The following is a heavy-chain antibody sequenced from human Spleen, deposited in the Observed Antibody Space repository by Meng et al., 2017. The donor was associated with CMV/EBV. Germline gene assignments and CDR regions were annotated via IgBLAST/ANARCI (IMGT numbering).Heavy chain of an antibody. V-gene: IGHV4-30-4*01. J-gene: IGHJ5*02. Sequence: SISSGGYYWSWIRQPPGKGLEWIGYIYYSGSTYYNPSLKSRVTISVDTSKNQFSLKLSSVTAADTAVYYCARGIPFGRYPYNWFDPWGQGTLVTVSS. CDR3: ARGIPFGRYPYNWFDP. CDR1: SISSGGYY. D-gene: IGHD3-16*02. CDR2: IYYSGST.